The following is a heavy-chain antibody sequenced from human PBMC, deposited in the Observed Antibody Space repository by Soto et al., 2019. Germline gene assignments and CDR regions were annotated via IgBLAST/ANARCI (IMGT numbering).Heavy chain of an antibody. CDR2: ISYTGSTI. V-gene: IGHV3-48*03. CDR3: ARGLRNYYDRSGLHY. J-gene: IGHJ4*02. CDR1: EFTFSNYE. D-gene: IGHD3-22*01. Sequence: GGSLRLSCVGSEFTFSNYEMNWVRQAPGKGLEWVSYISYTGSTIYYADSVRGRFTISRDNSKNSLYLQMNSLRAEDTDVYYCARGLRNYYDRSGLHYWGQGTLVTASS.